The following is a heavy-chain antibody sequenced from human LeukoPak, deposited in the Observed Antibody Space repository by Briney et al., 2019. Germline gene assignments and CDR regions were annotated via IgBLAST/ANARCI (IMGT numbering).Heavy chain of an antibody. CDR3: AKSGYYCILTGYYDSDY. CDR1: GFTFSNYA. J-gene: IGHJ4*02. D-gene: IGHD3-9*01. Sequence: PGASLRLSCAASGFTFSNYAMSWVRQAPGKGLEWVSTVSGRDDSTYYADSVKGRFTISRDNSKNTLYLQMNSLRAEDTAVYYCAKSGYYCILTGYYDSDYWGQGILVTVSS. V-gene: IGHV3-23*01. CDR2: VSGRDDST.